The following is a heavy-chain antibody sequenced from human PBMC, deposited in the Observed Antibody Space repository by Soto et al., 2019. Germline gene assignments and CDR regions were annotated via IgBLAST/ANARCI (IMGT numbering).Heavy chain of an antibody. D-gene: IGHD1-26*01. CDR3: ARKAKYGANYYVGY. J-gene: IGHJ4*02. Sequence: ASVKVSCKASGYSFSDYAVHWVRQAPGQSLEWMGWISPADGNTIYSQKFQERVTIAKDTSASTVYMEMRSLRSEDTAVYYCARKAKYGANYYVGYWGQGTLVTVSS. V-gene: IGHV1-3*01. CDR2: ISPADGNT. CDR1: GYSFSDYA.